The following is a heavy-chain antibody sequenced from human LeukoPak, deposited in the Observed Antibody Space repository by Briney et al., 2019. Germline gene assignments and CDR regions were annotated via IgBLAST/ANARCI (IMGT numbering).Heavy chain of an antibody. Sequence: KASETLSLTCTVSGGSISSYYWSWIRQPPGKGLEWIGYIYYSGSTNYNPSLKSRVTISVDTSKNQFSLKLSSVTAADTAVYYCARHSLTTVDYWGQGTLVTVSS. J-gene: IGHJ4*02. CDR2: IYYSGST. CDR3: ARHSLTTVDY. CDR1: GGSISSYY. D-gene: IGHD4-17*01. V-gene: IGHV4-59*08.